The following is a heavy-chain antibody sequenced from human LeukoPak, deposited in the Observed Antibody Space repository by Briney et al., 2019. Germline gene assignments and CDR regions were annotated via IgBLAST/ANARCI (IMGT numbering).Heavy chain of an antibody. J-gene: IGHJ5*02. V-gene: IGHV3-21*01. Sequence: PGGSLRLSCAASGFTFNRYNMNWVRRAPGKGLEWVSSISTSSSYIYYADSVRGRFTISRDNAKDSLYLQMNSLRAEDTAVYSCARGADGVSSNSRGWFDPWGQGTLVTVSS. CDR3: ARGADGVSSNSRGWFDP. D-gene: IGHD2-15*01. CDR1: GFTFNRYN. CDR2: ISTSSSYI.